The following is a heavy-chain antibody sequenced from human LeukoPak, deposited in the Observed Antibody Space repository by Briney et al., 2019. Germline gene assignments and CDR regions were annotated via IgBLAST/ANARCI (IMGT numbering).Heavy chain of an antibody. CDR3: AREAYCGGDCYSGFDY. CDR2: IYYSGST. D-gene: IGHD2-21*02. V-gene: IGHV4-59*01. Sequence: PSETLSLTCTVSGGSISSYFWSWIRQPPGKGLEWVGYIYYSGSTNYNPSLKGRVTISVDTSKNQFSLRLISVTAADTAVYYCAREAYCGGDCYSGFDYWGQGTLVTVSS. CDR1: GGSISSYF. J-gene: IGHJ4*02.